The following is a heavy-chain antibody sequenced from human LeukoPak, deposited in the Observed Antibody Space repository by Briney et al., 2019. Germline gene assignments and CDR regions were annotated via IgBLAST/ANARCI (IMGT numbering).Heavy chain of an antibody. CDR1: GFTFSSYA. D-gene: IGHD1-26*01. V-gene: IGHV3-30-3*01. CDR2: ISYDGSNK. CDR3: TRDLVGATSDF. J-gene: IGHJ4*02. Sequence: GGSLRLSCAASGFTFSSYAMHWVRQAPGKGLEWVAVISYDGSNKYYADSVKGRFTISRDNSKNTLYLQMNSLRADDTAVYYCTRDLVGATSDFWGQGTLVTVSS.